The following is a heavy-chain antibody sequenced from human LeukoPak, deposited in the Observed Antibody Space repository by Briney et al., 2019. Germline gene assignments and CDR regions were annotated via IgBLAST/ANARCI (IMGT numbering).Heavy chain of an antibody. CDR2: ISGSGGST. Sequence: GGSLRLSCAASGFTFSSYAMSWVRQAPGKRLEWVSAISGSGGSTYYADSVKGRFTISRDNSKNTLYLQMNSLRAEDTAVYYCAKYSHDSSGSYDYWGQGTLVTVSS. V-gene: IGHV3-23*01. CDR3: AKYSHDSSGSYDY. D-gene: IGHD3-22*01. J-gene: IGHJ4*02. CDR1: GFTFSSYA.